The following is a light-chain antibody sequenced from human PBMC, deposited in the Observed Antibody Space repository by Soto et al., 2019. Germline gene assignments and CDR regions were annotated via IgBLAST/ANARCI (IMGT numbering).Light chain of an antibody. CDR1: QNFSGN. Sequence: EIVTTQSPATLSVPPGGRSSLSCRAGQNFSGNLAGYRLIPCQAAGLLVECASTRATACPSRFRGSGSVTELTLTIHSRPSAESAVYYCQQYIDWPLTVGVGTKLDIK. CDR2: CAS. CDR3: QQYIDWPLT. V-gene: IGKV3D-15*01. J-gene: IGKJ4*01.